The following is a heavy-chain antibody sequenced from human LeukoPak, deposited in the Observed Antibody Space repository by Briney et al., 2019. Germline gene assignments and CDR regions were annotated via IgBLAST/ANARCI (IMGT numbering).Heavy chain of an antibody. Sequence: GRSLRLSCAASGFTFSSDGIHWVRQAPGKGLEWVAVIWYDGTNKYYADSVKGRFTISRDNSKNTLYLQMNSLRAEDTAVYYCAKDRGSSWYPDFDYWGQGTLVTVSS. CDR2: IWYDGTNK. D-gene: IGHD6-13*01. V-gene: IGHV3-33*06. CDR1: GFTFSSDG. J-gene: IGHJ4*02. CDR3: AKDRGSSWYPDFDY.